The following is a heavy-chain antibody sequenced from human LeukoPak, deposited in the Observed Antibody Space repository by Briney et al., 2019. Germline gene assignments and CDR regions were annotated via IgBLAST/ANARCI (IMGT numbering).Heavy chain of an antibody. D-gene: IGHD2-2*02. CDR3: AREVVVPAAIAQYNWFDP. CDR1: GGSISSGGYY. CDR2: IYYSGCT. J-gene: IGHJ5*02. Sequence: KPSETLSLTCTVSGGSISSGGYYWSWIRQHPGKGLEWIGYIYYSGCTYYNPSLKSRVTISVDTSKNQFSLKLSSVTAADTAVYYCAREVVVPAAIAQYNWFDPWGQGTLVTVSS. V-gene: IGHV4-31*03.